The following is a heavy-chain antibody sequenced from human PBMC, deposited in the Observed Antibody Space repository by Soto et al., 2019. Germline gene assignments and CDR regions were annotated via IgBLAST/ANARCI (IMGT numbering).Heavy chain of an antibody. Sequence: PGGTLRISCAASGFTCSAYSMRWVRQGPGKGLECVSSIGSRTNYIYYADSVQGRFTISRDDAKRSLYLQMYSLRANDTAVYYCGRGGTLEIFDLSGQGPMVIVSS. CDR1: GFTCSAYS. J-gene: IGHJ3*01. CDR2: IGSRTNYI. D-gene: IGHD1-1*01. CDR3: GRGGTLEIFDL. V-gene: IGHV3-21*06.